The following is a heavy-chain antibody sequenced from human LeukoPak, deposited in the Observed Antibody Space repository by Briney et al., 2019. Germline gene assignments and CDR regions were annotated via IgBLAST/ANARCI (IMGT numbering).Heavy chain of an antibody. Sequence: SETLSLTCTVSGGSISSYYRSWIRQPPGKGLEWIGYIYYSGSTNYNPSLKSRVTISVDTSKNQFSLKLSSATAADTAVYYCARTIWFGEYYYFDYWGQGTLVTVSS. CDR3: ARTIWFGEYYYFDY. CDR2: IYYSGST. CDR1: GGSISSYY. J-gene: IGHJ4*02. V-gene: IGHV4-59*01. D-gene: IGHD3-10*01.